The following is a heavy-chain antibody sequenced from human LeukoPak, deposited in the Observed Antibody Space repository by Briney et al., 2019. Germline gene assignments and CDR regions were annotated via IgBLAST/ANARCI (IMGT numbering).Heavy chain of an antibody. J-gene: IGHJ4*02. CDR2: IYYSGST. Sequence: PSETLSLTCTVSGGSISSGGYYWSWIRQHPGKGLEWIGYIYYSGSTYYNPSLKSRVTISVDTSKNQFSLKLSFVTAADTAVYYCARARECGGALRCAIRNFDYWGQGTLVTVSS. D-gene: IGHD2-21*01. CDR3: ARARECGGALRCAIRNFDY. CDR1: GGSISSGGYY. V-gene: IGHV4-31*03.